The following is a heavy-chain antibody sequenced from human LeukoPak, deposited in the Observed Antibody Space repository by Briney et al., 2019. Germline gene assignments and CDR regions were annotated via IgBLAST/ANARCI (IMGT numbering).Heavy chain of an antibody. V-gene: IGHV6-1*01. Sequence: SQTLSLTCAISGDSVSSNTAAWNRIRQSPSRGLEWLGRTYYRSKWYNDYPVSVKSRITINADTSKNQFSLQLNSVTPEDTAVYYCSRDFANTMLDYWGQGTLVTVSS. CDR3: SRDFANTMLDY. J-gene: IGHJ4*02. D-gene: IGHD5-24*01. CDR1: GDSVSSNTAA. CDR2: TYYRSKWYN.